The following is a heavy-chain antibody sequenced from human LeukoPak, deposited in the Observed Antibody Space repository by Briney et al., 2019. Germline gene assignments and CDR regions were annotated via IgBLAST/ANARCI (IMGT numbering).Heavy chain of an antibody. CDR3: ARVYSGSYFDY. CDR2: MSSSSTTI. J-gene: IGHJ4*02. CDR1: GFTFSRYS. D-gene: IGHD1-26*01. V-gene: IGHV3-48*04. Sequence: GGSLRLSCAASGFTFSRYSMSWVRQAPGKGLEWVSYMSSSSTTIYYSDSVKGRFTVSRDNAKNSLYLQMNSLRAEDTAVYYCARVYSGSYFDYWGQGTLVTVSS.